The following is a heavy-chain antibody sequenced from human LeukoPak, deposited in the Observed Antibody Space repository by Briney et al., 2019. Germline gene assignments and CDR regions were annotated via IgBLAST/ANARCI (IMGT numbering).Heavy chain of an antibody. V-gene: IGHV1-69*06. CDR3: ARADPFYGAGSYAGSWFDP. D-gene: IGHD3-10*01. J-gene: IGHJ5*02. CDR1: GDTFSRYA. Sequence: ASVKVSCKASGDTFSRYAISWVRQAPGQGLEWMGGIIPMFGTANYAQKLQGRVTITAEKSTSTAYMELSSLRSEDTAVYYCARADPFYGAGSYAGSWFDPWGQGTLVTVSS. CDR2: IIPMFGTA.